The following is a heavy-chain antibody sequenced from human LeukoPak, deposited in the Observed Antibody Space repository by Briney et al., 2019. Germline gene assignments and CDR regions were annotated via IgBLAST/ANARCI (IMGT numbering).Heavy chain of an antibody. J-gene: IGHJ5*02. CDR3: ARGPGAPTGVRGVIGWFDP. V-gene: IGHV4-34*01. Sequence: PSETLSLICAVYGGSFSGYYWSWIRHPPGKGLEWIGEINHSGSTNYNPSLKSRVTISVDTSKNQFSLKLSSVTAADTAVYYCARGPGAPTGVRGVIGWFDPWSQGTLVTVSS. CDR2: INHSGST. CDR1: GGSFSGYY. D-gene: IGHD3-10*01.